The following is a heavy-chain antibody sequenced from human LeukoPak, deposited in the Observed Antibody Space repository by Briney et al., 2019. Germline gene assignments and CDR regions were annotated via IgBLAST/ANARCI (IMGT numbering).Heavy chain of an antibody. CDR3: AIPPEDY. CDR2: ISAYNGNT. V-gene: IGHV1-18*01. Sequence: ASVKVSCKASGYTFTSYGISWVRQAPGQGLEWMGWISAYNGNTNYAQKLQGRVTMTEDTSTDTAYMELSSLRSEDTAVYYCAIPPEDYWGQGTLVTVSS. D-gene: IGHD1-14*01. CDR1: GYTFTSYG. J-gene: IGHJ4*02.